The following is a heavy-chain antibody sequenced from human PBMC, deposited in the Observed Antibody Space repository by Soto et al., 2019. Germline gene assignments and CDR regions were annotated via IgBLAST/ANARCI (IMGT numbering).Heavy chain of an antibody. D-gene: IGHD2-2*01. Sequence: ASETLSLTCTVSGGSISSYYWSWIRQPPGKGLEWIGYIYYSGSTNYNPSLKSRVTISVDTSKNQFSLKLSSVTAADTAVYYCARRIVPAAMVGYYYYYMDVWGRGTTVTVSS. J-gene: IGHJ6*03. CDR1: GGSISSYY. CDR3: ARRIVPAAMVGYYYYYMDV. V-gene: IGHV4-59*08. CDR2: IYYSGST.